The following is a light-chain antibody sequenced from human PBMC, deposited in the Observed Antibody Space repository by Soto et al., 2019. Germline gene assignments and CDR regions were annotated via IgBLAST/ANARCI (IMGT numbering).Light chain of an antibody. CDR1: QGIANH. Sequence: IQMTQSPSSLSASVGDRVNITCRASQGIANHLAWYQQQPGKVPRLLIDAASTLQSGVPSRFSGSGSKREFTLTITNLQPEDVATYYCQKYDGVPPTFGGGTKVEIK. CDR2: AAS. V-gene: IGKV1-27*01. CDR3: QKYDGVPPT. J-gene: IGKJ4*01.